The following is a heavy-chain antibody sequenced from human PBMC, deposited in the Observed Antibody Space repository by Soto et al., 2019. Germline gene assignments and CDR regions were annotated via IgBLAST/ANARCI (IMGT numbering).Heavy chain of an antibody. CDR3: ARASTRITIFGVVTYGMDV. D-gene: IGHD3-3*01. Sequence: SETLSLTCTVSGGSISSGGYYWSWIRQHPGKGLEWIGYIYYSGSTYYNPSLKSRVTISVDTSKNQFSLKLSSVTAADTAVYYCARASTRITIFGVVTYGMDVWGQGATVTVSS. CDR1: GGSISSGGYY. CDR2: IYYSGST. J-gene: IGHJ6*02. V-gene: IGHV4-31*03.